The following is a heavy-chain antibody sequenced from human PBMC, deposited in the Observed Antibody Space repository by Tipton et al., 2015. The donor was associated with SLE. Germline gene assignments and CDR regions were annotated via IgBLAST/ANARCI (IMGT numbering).Heavy chain of an antibody. CDR2: IWYDGSNK. V-gene: IGHV3-33*08. Sequence: LSLTCAASGFTFSSYGMHWVRQAPGKGLEWVAVIWYDGSNKYYADSVKGRFTISRDNSKNTLYLQMNSLRAEDTVVYYCARDGGSYHYYGMDVWGQGTTVTVSS. CDR3: ARDGGSYHYYGMDV. CDR1: GFTFSSYG. D-gene: IGHD1-26*01. J-gene: IGHJ6*02.